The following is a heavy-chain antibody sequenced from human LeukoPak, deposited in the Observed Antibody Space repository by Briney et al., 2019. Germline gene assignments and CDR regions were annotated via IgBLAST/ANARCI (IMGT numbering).Heavy chain of an antibody. CDR1: GFTFSSYW. Sequence: PGGSLRLSCAASGFTFSSYWMHCVRHAPGKGLVWVSHINSDGSSTSYADSVKGRFTISRDNAKNTLYLQMNSLRAEDTAVYYCARDGSDHSSSSHYTFDYWGQGTLVTVSS. CDR2: INSDGSST. V-gene: IGHV3-74*01. CDR3: ARDGSDHSSSSHYTFDY. J-gene: IGHJ4*02. D-gene: IGHD6-6*01.